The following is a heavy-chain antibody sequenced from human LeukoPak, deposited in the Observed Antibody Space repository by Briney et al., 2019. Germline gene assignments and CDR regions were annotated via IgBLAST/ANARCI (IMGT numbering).Heavy chain of an antibody. CDR1: GGSFSGYY. CDR3: ARGLPNYGDYPRWADY. D-gene: IGHD4-17*01. V-gene: IGHV4-34*01. Sequence: SETLSLTCAVYGGSFSGYYWSWIRQPPGKGLEWIGEINHSGSTNYNPSLKSRVTISVDTSKNQFSLKLSSVTAADTAVYYCARGLPNYGDYPRWADYWGRGTLVTVSS. CDR2: INHSGST. J-gene: IGHJ4*02.